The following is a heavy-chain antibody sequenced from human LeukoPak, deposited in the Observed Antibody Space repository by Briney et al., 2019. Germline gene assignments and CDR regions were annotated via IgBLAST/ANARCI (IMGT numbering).Heavy chain of an antibody. CDR3: ARQQWLEQDAFDI. CDR1: GGSISSYY. D-gene: IGHD6-19*01. J-gene: IGHJ3*02. V-gene: IGHV4-59*08. CDR2: IYYSGST. Sequence: SETLSLTCTVSGGSISSYYWSWIRQPPGKGLEWIGYIYYSGSTNYDPSFKSRVTISVDTSKNQFSLKLSSVTAADTAVYYCARQQWLEQDAFDIWGQGTMVTVSS.